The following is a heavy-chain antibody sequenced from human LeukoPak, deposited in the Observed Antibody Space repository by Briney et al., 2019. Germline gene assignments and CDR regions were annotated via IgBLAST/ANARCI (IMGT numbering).Heavy chain of an antibody. J-gene: IGHJ5*02. CDR2: INPSGGST. CDR1: GYTFTSYY. CDR3: ARDKQSGYDFGYVWFDP. Sequence: ASVKLSCKASGYTFTSYYMHWVRHAPGQGLEWMGIINPSGGSTSYAQKFQGRVTMTRDMSKGTVYMELSSLRSEDTAVYYCARDKQSGYDFGYVWFDPWGQGTLVTVSS. V-gene: IGHV1-46*01. D-gene: IGHD5-12*01.